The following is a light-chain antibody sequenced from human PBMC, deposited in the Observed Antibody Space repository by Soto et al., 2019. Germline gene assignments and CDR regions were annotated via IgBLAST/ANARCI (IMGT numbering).Light chain of an antibody. J-gene: IGKJ1*01. V-gene: IGKV3-20*01. CDR3: QQYGSTGT. Sequence: EIVLTQSPGTLSLSPGERATLSCRASQSVSNNYVAWYQQKPGQAPRLLIYGESNRATGIPDRFSGSGSGTDFTLTISRLEPEDVAVYYCQQYGSTGTFGQGTKVDIK. CDR1: QSVSNNY. CDR2: GES.